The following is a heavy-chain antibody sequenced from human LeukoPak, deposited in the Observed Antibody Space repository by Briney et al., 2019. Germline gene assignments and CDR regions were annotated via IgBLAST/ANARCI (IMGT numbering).Heavy chain of an antibody. D-gene: IGHD6-19*01. CDR3: ARWYSSDHFDY. V-gene: IGHV4-34*01. CDR2: INHSGST. CDR1: GGSFSGYY. Sequence: PSETLSLTCAVYGGSFSGYYWSWIRQPPGKGLEWIGEINHSGSTNYNPSLKSRVTISVDTSKNQFSLKLSSVTAADTAVYYCARWYSSDHFDYWGQGTLVTVSS. J-gene: IGHJ4*02.